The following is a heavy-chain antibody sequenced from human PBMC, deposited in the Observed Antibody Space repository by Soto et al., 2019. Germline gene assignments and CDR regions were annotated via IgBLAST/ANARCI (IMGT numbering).Heavy chain of an antibody. CDR2: INRRGNT. D-gene: IGHD5-12*01. J-gene: IGHJ4*02. Sequence: QVQLQQWGAGLLKPSETLSLTCGISGGSFSDYFWTWVRQAPGKGLEWIGEINRRGNTNKNPSLGSRVPMSVDTSKNQFSLKLASVTAADTAVYFCARTEGFSGFDPLDHWDQGTLVTVSS. CDR3: ARTEGFSGFDPLDH. CDR1: GGSFSDYF. V-gene: IGHV4-34*02.